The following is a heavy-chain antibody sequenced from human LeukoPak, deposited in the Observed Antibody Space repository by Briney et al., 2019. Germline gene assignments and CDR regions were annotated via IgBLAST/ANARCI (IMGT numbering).Heavy chain of an antibody. V-gene: IGHV3-48*01. CDR3: ARRFTAYCGGDCYSDAFDI. CDR1: GFTFDTYP. J-gene: IGHJ3*02. Sequence: PGGSLRLSCAAAGFTFDTYPMNWVRQAPGRGLEWISYISSNRDTIYYAASVKGRFTISRDNARYSLYLQMNSLRAEDTAVYYCARRFTAYCGGDCYSDAFDIWGQGTMVTVSS. CDR2: ISSNRDTI. D-gene: IGHD2-21*02.